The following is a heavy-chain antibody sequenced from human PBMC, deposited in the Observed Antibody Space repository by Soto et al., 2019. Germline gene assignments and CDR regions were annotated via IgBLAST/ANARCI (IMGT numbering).Heavy chain of an antibody. CDR2: INHSGST. D-gene: IGHD2-2*01. CDR1: GGSFSGYY. J-gene: IGHJ6*02. Sequence: KTSETLSLTCAVYGGSFSGYYWSWIRQPPGKGLEWIGEINHSGSTNYNPSLKSRVTISVDTSKNQFSLKLSSVTAADTAVYYCARGLVVVPAAPSYYYYGMDVWGQGTTVTVYS. CDR3: ARGLVVVPAAPSYYYYGMDV. V-gene: IGHV4-34*01.